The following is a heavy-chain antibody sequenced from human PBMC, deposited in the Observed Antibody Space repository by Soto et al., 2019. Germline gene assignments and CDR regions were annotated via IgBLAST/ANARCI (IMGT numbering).Heavy chain of an antibody. J-gene: IGHJ5*02. Sequence: SETLSLTCTVSGGSISSSSYYWGWIRQPPGKGLEWIGSIYYSGSTYYNPSLKGRVTISVDTPKNQFSLKLSSVTAADTAVYYCARSRYSGSYGFLRRVYNWFDPWGQGTLVTVSS. CDR1: GGSISSSSYY. V-gene: IGHV4-39*01. CDR2: IYYSGST. CDR3: ARSRYSGSYGFLRRVYNWFDP. D-gene: IGHD1-26*01.